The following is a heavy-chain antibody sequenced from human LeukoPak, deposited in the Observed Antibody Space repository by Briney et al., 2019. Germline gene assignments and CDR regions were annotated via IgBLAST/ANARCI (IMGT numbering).Heavy chain of an antibody. Sequence: NASETLSLTCAVYGGSFSGYYWSWIRQPPGKGLEWIGRIYTSGSTNCNPSLKSRVTMSVDTSKNQFSLKLSSVTAADTAVYYCARFTLAPRNYFDYWGQGTLVTVSS. J-gene: IGHJ4*02. CDR2: IYTSGST. CDR1: GGSFSGYY. CDR3: ARFTLAPRNYFDY. D-gene: IGHD3-16*01. V-gene: IGHV4-59*10.